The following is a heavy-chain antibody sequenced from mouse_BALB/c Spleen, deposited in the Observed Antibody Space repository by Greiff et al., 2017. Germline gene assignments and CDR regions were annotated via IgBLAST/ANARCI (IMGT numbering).Heavy chain of an antibody. J-gene: IGHJ2*01. D-gene: IGHD3-1*01. CDR2: ISSGSSTI. Sequence: EVKLVESGGGLVQPGGSRKLSCAASGFTFSSFGMHWVRQAPEQGLEWVAYISSGSSTIYYADTVKGRFTISRDNPKNTLFLQMTSLRSEDTAMYYCAREAGLFDYWGQGTTLTVSS. CDR3: AREAGLFDY. V-gene: IGHV5-17*02. CDR1: GFTFSSFG.